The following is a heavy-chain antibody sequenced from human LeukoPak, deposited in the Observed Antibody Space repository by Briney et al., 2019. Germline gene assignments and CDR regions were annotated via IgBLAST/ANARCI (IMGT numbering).Heavy chain of an antibody. V-gene: IGHV3-23*01. CDR3: AKFIATGGTAGADFIDY. CDR1: GFTFSSYA. CDR2: LYGDDTT. Sequence: QSGGSLRLSCAASGFTFSSYAMSWVRQAPGKGLEWVSALYGDDTTHYPDSVKGRFTISRDSSKNTLHLQMISLRVEDTAVYYCAKFIATGGTAGADFIDYWGQGTLVTVSS. D-gene: IGHD6-25*01. J-gene: IGHJ4*02.